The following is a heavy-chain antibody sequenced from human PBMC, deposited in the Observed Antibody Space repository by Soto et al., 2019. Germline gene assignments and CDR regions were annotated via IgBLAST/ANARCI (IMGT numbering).Heavy chain of an antibody. CDR1: GFNFKNYG. D-gene: IGHD3-10*01. Sequence: QVHLVESGGGVVQPGVSLRLSCAASGFNFKNYGMHWVRQGPGKGLEWVAVIWNDGSNKYYGDSVQGRVTISRDNSKNTVYLQLNSLRVDDTAVYQCARDPGRGEPPFDYWGQGTLDTVSS. CDR3: ARDPGRGEPPFDY. CDR2: IWNDGSNK. V-gene: IGHV3-33*01. J-gene: IGHJ4*02.